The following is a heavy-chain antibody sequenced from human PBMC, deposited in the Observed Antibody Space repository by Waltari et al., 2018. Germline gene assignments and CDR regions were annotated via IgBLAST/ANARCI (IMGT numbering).Heavy chain of an antibody. CDR3: ARGEGVGSSSFWFDP. CDR2: MNPNSGNT. D-gene: IGHD6-6*01. Sequence: QVQLVQSGAEVKKPGASVKVSCKAAGYTFTSYDINWVRQATGQGLEWMGWMNPNSGNTGYEKKFQGRVTMPRNTSISTAYMERSSLRSEDTAVYYCARGEGVGSSSFWFDPWGQGTLVTVSS. V-gene: IGHV1-8*01. CDR1: GYTFTSYD. J-gene: IGHJ5*02.